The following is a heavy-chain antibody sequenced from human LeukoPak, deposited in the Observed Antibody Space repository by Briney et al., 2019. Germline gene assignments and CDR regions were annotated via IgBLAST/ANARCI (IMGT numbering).Heavy chain of an antibody. CDR3: ARDRGYDFWSGYYTGSSGYFDY. CDR2: IYSGGST. J-gene: IGHJ4*02. CDR1: GFTVSSNY. Sequence: GGSLRLSCAASGFTVSSNYMSWVRQAPGKGLEWVSVIYSGGSTYYADSVKGRFTISRDNSKNTLYLQMNSLRAEDTAVYYCARDRGYDFWSGYYTGSSGYFDYWGQGTLVTVSS. D-gene: IGHD3-3*01. V-gene: IGHV3-53*01.